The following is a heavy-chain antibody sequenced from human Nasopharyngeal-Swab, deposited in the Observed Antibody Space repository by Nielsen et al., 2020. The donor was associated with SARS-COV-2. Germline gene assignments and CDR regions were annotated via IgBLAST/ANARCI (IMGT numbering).Heavy chain of an antibody. J-gene: IGHJ4*02. D-gene: IGHD6-19*01. CDR3: AKGVGRSSGWSTTYYFDY. Sequence: SETLTLTCTPPGSSFSSYYWSWIGQLPAKGREWFGFIYYSGSTNYNPSLKSRVTISVDTSKNQFSLKLSTVTAADTAVYYCAKGVGRSSGWSTTYYFDYWGQGTLVTVSS. CDR1: GSSFSSYY. CDR2: IYYSGST. V-gene: IGHV4-59*01.